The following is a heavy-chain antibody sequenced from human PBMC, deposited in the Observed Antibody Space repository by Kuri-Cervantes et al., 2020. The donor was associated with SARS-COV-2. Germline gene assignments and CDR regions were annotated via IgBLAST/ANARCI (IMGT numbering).Heavy chain of an antibody. D-gene: IGHD6-19*01. CDR2: IIPSFGTT. CDR3: TREGHSSGWDAEYFHH. J-gene: IGHJ1*01. Sequence: SVKVSCKASGGTFSNYGTSWVRQAPGQGLEWMGGIIPSFGTTKYARKFQGRVAITADESTSTAYMELSSLRYEDTAVYYCTREGHSSGWDAEYFHHWGQGTLVTVSS. V-gene: IGHV1-69*13. CDR1: GGTFSNYG.